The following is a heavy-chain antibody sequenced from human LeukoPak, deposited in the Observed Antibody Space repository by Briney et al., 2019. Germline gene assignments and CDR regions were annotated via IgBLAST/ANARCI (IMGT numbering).Heavy chain of an antibody. Sequence: GGSLRLSCAASGFTVSSNYMSWVRQAPGKGLEWVSVIYSGGSTYYADSVKGRFTISRDNSKNTLYLQMNSPRAEDTAVYYCARERYSSGWYSDYWGQGTLVTVSS. J-gene: IGHJ4*02. CDR3: ARERYSSGWYSDY. CDR2: IYSGGST. CDR1: GFTVSSNY. D-gene: IGHD6-19*01. V-gene: IGHV3-66*02.